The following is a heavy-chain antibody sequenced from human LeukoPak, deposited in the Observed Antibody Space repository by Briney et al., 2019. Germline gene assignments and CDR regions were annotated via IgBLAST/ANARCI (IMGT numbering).Heavy chain of an antibody. Sequence: SETLSLTCAVYGGSFSGYYWSWIRQPPGKGLEWIGEINHSGSTNYNPSLKSRVTISVDTSKNQFSLKLSSVTAADTAVYYCARHNNYYDSSGYYRIFDYWGQGTLVTVSS. D-gene: IGHD3-22*01. CDR2: INHSGST. CDR3: ARHNNYYDSSGYYRIFDY. V-gene: IGHV4-34*01. J-gene: IGHJ4*02. CDR1: GGSFSGYY.